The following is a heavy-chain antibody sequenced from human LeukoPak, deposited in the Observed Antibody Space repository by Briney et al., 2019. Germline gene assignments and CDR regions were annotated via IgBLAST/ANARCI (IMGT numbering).Heavy chain of an antibody. CDR3: ARTSPVGNYYYYMDV. J-gene: IGHJ6*03. Sequence: GGSLRLSCAASGFTFSRDGMHWVRQAPGKGLEWVAVISYDGSNKYYADSVKGRFTISRDNSKNTLYLQMNSLRAEDTAVYYCARTSPVGNYYYYMDVWGKGTTVTVSS. D-gene: IGHD1-26*01. CDR2: ISYDGSNK. CDR1: GFTFSRDG. V-gene: IGHV3-30*19.